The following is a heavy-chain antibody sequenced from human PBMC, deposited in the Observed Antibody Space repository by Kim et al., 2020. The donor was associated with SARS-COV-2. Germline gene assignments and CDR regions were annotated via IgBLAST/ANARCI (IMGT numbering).Heavy chain of an antibody. Sequence: SETLSLTCTVSGDSVSSDNYYWTWIRQPPGKGLEWIGNIYNSGNTKYNPSLKSRVSITVDTSKNQFSRKLTSVTAADTAAFYCARVPFNFGSSGSSAYF. J-gene: IGHJ4*01. D-gene: IGHD3-22*01. CDR2: IYNSGNT. V-gene: IGHV4-61*01. CDR1: GDSVSSDNYY. CDR3: ARVPFNFGSSGSSAYF.